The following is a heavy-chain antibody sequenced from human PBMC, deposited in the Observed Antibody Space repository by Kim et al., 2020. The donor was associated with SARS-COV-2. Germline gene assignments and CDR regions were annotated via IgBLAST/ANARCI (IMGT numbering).Heavy chain of an antibody. CDR2: IYYSGST. D-gene: IGHD3-22*01. Sequence: SETLSLTCTVSGGSISSGGYYWSWIRQHPGKGLEWIGYIYYSGSTYYNPSLKSRVTISVDTSKNQFSLKLSSVTAADTAVYYCASSSTLYDSSGYKVYGMDVWGQGTTVTVSS. CDR1: GGSISSGGYY. J-gene: IGHJ6*02. V-gene: IGHV4-31*03. CDR3: ASSSTLYDSSGYKVYGMDV.